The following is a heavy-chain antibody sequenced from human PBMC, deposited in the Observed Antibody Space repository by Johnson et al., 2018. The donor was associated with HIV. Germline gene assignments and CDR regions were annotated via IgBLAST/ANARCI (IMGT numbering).Heavy chain of an antibody. CDR1: GFTFSSYA. J-gene: IGHJ3*02. CDR3: ARALRDAFDI. D-gene: IGHD4-17*01. Sequence: VQLVESGGGLVQPGGSLRLSCAASGFTFSSYAMSWVRQAPGKGLEWVSALSGTGDSTYYADSVKGRFTISRDNSKNTLYLQMNSLRAEDTSLYYCARALRDAFDIWGQGTMVTVSS. V-gene: IGHV3-23*04. CDR2: LSGTGDST.